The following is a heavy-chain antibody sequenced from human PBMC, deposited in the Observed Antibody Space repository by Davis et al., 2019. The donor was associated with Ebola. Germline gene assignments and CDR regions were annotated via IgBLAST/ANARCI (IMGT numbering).Heavy chain of an antibody. V-gene: IGHV3-74*01. J-gene: IGHJ6*02. CDR3: TKDITPGGADV. D-gene: IGHD4-17*01. Sequence: GESLKISCVASEFIFSDYWMYWLRQDPGEGLVWVSRINGDATATNYADSVKGRFTISRDSAENSLYLQMNSLKTEDTAFYFCTKDITPGGADVWGQGTTVTVSS. CDR2: INGDATAT. CDR1: EFIFSDYW.